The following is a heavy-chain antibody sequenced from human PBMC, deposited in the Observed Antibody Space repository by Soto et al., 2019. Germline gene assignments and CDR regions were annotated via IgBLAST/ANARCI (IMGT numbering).Heavy chain of an antibody. CDR1: GFTFRNSW. CDR2: INADGTST. V-gene: IGHV3-74*01. J-gene: IGHJ4*02. CDR3: VKVLARGVGVPRSYFDS. D-gene: IGHD2-2*01. Sequence: LRLSCAASGFTFRNSWMHWVRQVSGKGLEWVSRINADGTSTSYADPVKGRFTISRDNAKNTLYLHVNSLRAEDTAVYYCVKVLARGVGVPRSYFDSWGQGALVTVSS.